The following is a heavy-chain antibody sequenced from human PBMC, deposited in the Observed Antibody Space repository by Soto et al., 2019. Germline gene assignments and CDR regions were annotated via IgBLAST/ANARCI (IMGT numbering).Heavy chain of an antibody. Sequence: EVQLVESGGGLVQPGGSLRLSCAASGFTFSDHYMDWVRQAPGKGLEWVGRTRNKANSYTTEYAASVKGRFTISRDDSKNSLYLQMNSLKTEDSDVYYCDKELAYYDYIWGSFKYYYMDVWGKGTTVTVSS. D-gene: IGHD3-16*01. CDR3: DKELAYYDYIWGSFKYYYMDV. V-gene: IGHV3-72*01. J-gene: IGHJ6*03. CDR2: TRNKANSYTT. CDR1: GFTFSDHY.